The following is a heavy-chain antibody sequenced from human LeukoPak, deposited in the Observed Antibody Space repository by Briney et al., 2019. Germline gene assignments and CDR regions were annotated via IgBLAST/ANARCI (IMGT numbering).Heavy chain of an antibody. D-gene: IGHD3-3*01. J-gene: IGHJ4*02. V-gene: IGHV1-8*03. Sequence: ASVKVSCKASGYTFTSYDINWVRQATGQGLEWMGWMNANSGNTGYAQKFQGRVTITRNTSISTAYMELSSLRSEDTAVYYCARGIGGPYYDFWSGYYTLYYFDYWGQGTLVTVSS. CDR2: MNANSGNT. CDR1: GYTFTSYD. CDR3: ARGIGGPYYDFWSGYYTLYYFDY.